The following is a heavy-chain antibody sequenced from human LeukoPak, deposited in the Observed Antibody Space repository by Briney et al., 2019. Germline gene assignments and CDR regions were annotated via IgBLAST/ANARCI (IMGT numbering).Heavy chain of an antibody. CDR2: ISSSSSYT. CDR3: ARDGGYSYGPHGY. J-gene: IGHJ4*02. V-gene: IGHV3-21*05. CDR1: GFTFSSYA. Sequence: PGGSLRLSCAASGFTFSSYAMNWVRQAPGKGLEWVSYISSSSSYTNYADSVKGRFTISRDNAKNSLYLQMNSLRAEDTAVYYCARDGGYSYGPHGYWGQGTLVTVSS. D-gene: IGHD5-18*01.